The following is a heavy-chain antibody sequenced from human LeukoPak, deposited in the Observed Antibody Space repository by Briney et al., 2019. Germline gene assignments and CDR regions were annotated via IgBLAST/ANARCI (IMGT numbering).Heavy chain of an antibody. D-gene: IGHD3-10*01. CDR3: ARAPGSGFDY. V-gene: IGHV4-39*07. CDR1: GGSISSSSYY. CDR2: IYYSGST. J-gene: IGHJ4*02. Sequence: PSETLSLTCTVSGGSISSSSYYWGWIRQPPGKGLEWIGSIYYSGSTYYNPSLKSRVTISVDTSKNQFSLKLSSVTAADTAVYYCARAPGSGFDYWGQGTLVTVSS.